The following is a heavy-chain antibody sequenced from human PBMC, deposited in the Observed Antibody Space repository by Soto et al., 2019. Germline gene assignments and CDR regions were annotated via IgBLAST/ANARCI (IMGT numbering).Heavy chain of an antibody. D-gene: IGHD5-12*01. CDR3: ARDSVIEMATIGTLDY. J-gene: IGHJ4*02. CDR1: GFTVSSNY. CDR2: IYSGGTS. V-gene: IGHV3-53*05. Sequence: GGSLRLSCAASGFTVSSNYMSWVRQAPGKGLEWVSVIYSGGTSYYAQNVQGRVTITADESTSTVYVQMSSLRSEDTVVYYCARDSVIEMATIGTLDYWGQGTLVTVSS.